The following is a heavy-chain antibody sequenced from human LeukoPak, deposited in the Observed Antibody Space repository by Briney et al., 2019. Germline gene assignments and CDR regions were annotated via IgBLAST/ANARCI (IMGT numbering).Heavy chain of an antibody. CDR1: GFTFSSYG. CDR3: AKSPSGRSRISRFDY. J-gene: IGHJ4*02. V-gene: IGHV3-30*18. Sequence: GGSLRLSCAASGFTFSSYGMHWVRQAPGKGLEWVAVISYDGSNKYYADSVNGRFTISRDNSKNTLSLQMNSLRAEDTTVYYCAKSPSGRSRISRFDYWGQGILVTVSS. CDR2: ISYDGSNK. D-gene: IGHD1-26*01.